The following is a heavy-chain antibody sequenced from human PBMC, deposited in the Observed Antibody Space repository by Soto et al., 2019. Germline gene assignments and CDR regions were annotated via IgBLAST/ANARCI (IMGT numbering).Heavy chain of an antibody. CDR1: GGSISSYY. J-gene: IGHJ5*02. CDR3: ARVVRLDFWSGSTNWFDP. Sequence: SETLSLTCTVSGGSISSYYWSWIRQPPGKGLEWIGYIYYSGSTNYNPSLKSRVTISVDTSKNQFSLKLSSVTAADTAVYYCARVVRLDFWSGSTNWFDPWGQGTLVTVSS. CDR2: IYYSGST. D-gene: IGHD3-3*01. V-gene: IGHV4-59*01.